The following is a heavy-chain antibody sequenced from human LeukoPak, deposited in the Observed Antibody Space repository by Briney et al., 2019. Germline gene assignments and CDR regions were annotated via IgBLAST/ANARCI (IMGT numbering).Heavy chain of an antibody. Sequence: PSETLSLTCAVSGGSISSSNWWSWVRQPPGKGLEWIGEIYHSGSTNYNPSLKSRVTIPVDKSKNQFSLKLSSVTAADTAVYYCARACCSSTPHAFDIWGQGTMVTVSS. J-gene: IGHJ3*02. V-gene: IGHV4-4*02. CDR3: ARACCSSTPHAFDI. D-gene: IGHD2-2*01. CDR2: IYHSGST. CDR1: GGSISSSNW.